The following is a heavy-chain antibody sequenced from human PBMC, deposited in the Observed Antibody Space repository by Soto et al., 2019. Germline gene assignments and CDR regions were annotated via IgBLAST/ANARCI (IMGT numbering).Heavy chain of an antibody. J-gene: IGHJ4*02. D-gene: IGHD4-17*01. CDR2: IWYDGTQK. Sequence: QVQLEESGGGVVQPGRSLRLSCAASGFTFNTYSMHWVRQPPGKGLEWLAAIWYDGTQKYYADSVKGRFIISRDNSKKTLYLEMNSLRAEDTAVYYCARAGRTTVTGLWHFDSWGQGTLVTVSS. CDR1: GFTFNTYS. CDR3: ARAGRTTVTGLWHFDS. V-gene: IGHV3-33*01.